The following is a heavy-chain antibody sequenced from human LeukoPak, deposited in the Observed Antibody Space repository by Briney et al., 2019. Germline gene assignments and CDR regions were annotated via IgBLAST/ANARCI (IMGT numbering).Heavy chain of an antibody. CDR1: GFTFSDAW. CDR2: IKSKTDGGTT. CDR3: TASPDEYSGYDP. Sequence: TSGGSLRLSCAASGFTFSDAWMSWVRQAPGKGLEWVGRIKSKTDGGTTDYAAPVKGRFTISRDDSKNTLYLQMNSLKTEDTAVYYCTASPDEYSGYDPWGQGTLVTVSS. V-gene: IGHV3-15*01. J-gene: IGHJ5*02. D-gene: IGHD5-12*01.